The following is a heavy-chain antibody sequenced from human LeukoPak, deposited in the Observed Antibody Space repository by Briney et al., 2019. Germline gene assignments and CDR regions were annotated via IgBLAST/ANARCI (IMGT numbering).Heavy chain of an antibody. V-gene: IGHV3-30*02. D-gene: IGHD2/OR15-2a*01. Sequence: SGGSLRLSCAASGFIFGDYDMHWVRRAPGKGLEWVTFIWFDGSNKFYADSVMGRFTVSRDNSKDTLSLQMNSLRPEDTAVYYCAKGQYRYSNNWWVDYWGQGTLVTVSS. CDR1: GFIFGDYD. CDR2: IWFDGSNK. J-gene: IGHJ4*02. CDR3: AKGQYRYSNNWWVDY.